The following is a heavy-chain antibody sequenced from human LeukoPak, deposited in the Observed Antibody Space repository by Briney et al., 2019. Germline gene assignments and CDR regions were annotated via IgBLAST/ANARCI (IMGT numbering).Heavy chain of an antibody. Sequence: GGSLRLSCAASGFTFSSYSMNWVRQAPGKGLEWVSSISSSSSYIYYADSVKGRFTISRDNAKNSLYLQMNSLRAEDTAVYYCARDPGNWNSNWFDPWGQGTLVTVSS. CDR1: GFTFSSYS. CDR3: ARDPGNWNSNWFDP. J-gene: IGHJ5*02. V-gene: IGHV3-21*01. CDR2: ISSSSSYI. D-gene: IGHD1-7*01.